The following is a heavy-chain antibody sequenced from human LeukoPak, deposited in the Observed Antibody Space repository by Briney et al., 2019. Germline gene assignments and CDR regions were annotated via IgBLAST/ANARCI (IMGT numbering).Heavy chain of an antibody. V-gene: IGHV4-30-2*01. Sequence: SETLSLTCTVSDGSISSGGYYWSWIRQPPGKGLEWIGYIYHSGSTYYNPSLKSRVTISVDRSKNQFSLKLSSVTAADTAVYYCALQDCSSTSCSSSFDYWGQGTLDTVSS. CDR2: IYHSGST. CDR3: ALQDCSSTSCSSSFDY. D-gene: IGHD2-2*01. J-gene: IGHJ4*02. CDR1: DGSISSGGYY.